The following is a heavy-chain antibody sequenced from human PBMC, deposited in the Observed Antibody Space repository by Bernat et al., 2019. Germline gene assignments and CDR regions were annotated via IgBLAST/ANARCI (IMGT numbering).Heavy chain of an antibody. V-gene: IGHV3-33*01. CDR1: GFTFSSYG. CDR2: IWYDGSNK. J-gene: IGHJ4*02. CDR3: VRGKYYYDSSGYYPFDY. D-gene: IGHD3-22*01. Sequence: QVQLVESGGGVVQPGRSLRLSCAASGFTFSSYGMHWVRQAPGKGLEWVAVIWYDGSNKYYADSVKGRFTISRDNSKNTLYLQMNSLRAEDTAVYYCVRGKYYYDSSGYYPFDYWGQGTLVTVSS.